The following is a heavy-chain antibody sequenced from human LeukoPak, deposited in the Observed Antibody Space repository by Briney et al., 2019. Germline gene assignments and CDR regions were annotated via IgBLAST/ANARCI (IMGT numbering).Heavy chain of an antibody. CDR2: IYSSGST. D-gene: IGHD6-19*01. V-gene: IGHV4-4*07. CDR3: ARGSSGWYSIDY. CDR1: GGSISSYY. J-gene: IGHJ4*02. Sequence: PSETLSLTCTVSGGSISSYYWSWIRQSAGKGLEWIGRIYSSGSTNYNPSLKSRVTMSVDTSKNQFSLSLNSVTAADTAVYYCARGSSGWYSIDYWSQGTLVTVSS.